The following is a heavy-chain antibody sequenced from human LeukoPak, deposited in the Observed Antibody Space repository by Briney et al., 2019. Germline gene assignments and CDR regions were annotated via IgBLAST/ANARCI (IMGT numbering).Heavy chain of an antibody. CDR2: IYYSGST. D-gene: IGHD5-12*01. CDR3: ARQEGYNYYYMDV. CDR1: GGSISSYY. Sequence: SETLSLTCTVSGGSISSYYWSWIRQPPGKGLEWIGDIYYSGSTNYNPSLKSRVTISVDTSKNQISLKLSSVTAADTAVYYCARQEGYNYYYMDVWGRGTTVTVSS. V-gene: IGHV4-59*08. J-gene: IGHJ6*03.